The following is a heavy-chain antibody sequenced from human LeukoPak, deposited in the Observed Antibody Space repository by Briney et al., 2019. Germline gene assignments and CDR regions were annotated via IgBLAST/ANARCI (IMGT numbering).Heavy chain of an antibody. CDR2: ISGGGTST. V-gene: IGHV3-23*01. CDR3: AKDRGDYTNWFDP. J-gene: IGHJ5*02. D-gene: IGHD4-17*01. CDR1: GFTFSSFA. Sequence: GGSLRLSCAASGFTFSSFAMSWVRQAPGKGLEWVSVISGGGTSTYYADSVKGRFTISRDNSKNTLYLQMNSLRSEDTAVFYCAKDRGDYTNWFDPWGQGTLVTVSS.